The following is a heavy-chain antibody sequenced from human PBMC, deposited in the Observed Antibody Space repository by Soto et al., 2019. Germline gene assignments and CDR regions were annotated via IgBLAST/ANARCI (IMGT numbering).Heavy chain of an antibody. V-gene: IGHV3-48*01. Sequence: GGSLRLSCAASGFTFSSYSMNWVRQAPGKGLEWVSYISSSSSTIYYADSVKGRFTISRDNAKNSLYLQMNSLRAEDTAVYYCARVVPAAMPHYYYYYYMDVWGKGTTVTVSS. CDR2: ISSSSSTI. CDR1: GFTFSSYS. J-gene: IGHJ6*03. D-gene: IGHD2-2*01. CDR3: ARVVPAAMPHYYYYYYMDV.